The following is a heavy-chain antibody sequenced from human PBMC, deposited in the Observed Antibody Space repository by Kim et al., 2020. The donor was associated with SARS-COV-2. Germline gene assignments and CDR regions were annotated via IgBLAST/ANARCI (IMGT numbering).Heavy chain of an antibody. CDR1: GDSVSNANYF. CDR2: IQYSGST. CDR3: ARVGGYKTPRSYDWFDP. D-gene: IGHD3-10*01. Sequence: SETLSLTCTVSGDSVSNANYFWSWIRQPPGRGLEWIGYIQYSGSTKYNSSLGSRVTISLDTSKNVFSLILNSVTAADTALYHCARVGGYKTPRSYDWFDPWGQGTLVTVSS. J-gene: IGHJ5*02. V-gene: IGHV4-61*03.